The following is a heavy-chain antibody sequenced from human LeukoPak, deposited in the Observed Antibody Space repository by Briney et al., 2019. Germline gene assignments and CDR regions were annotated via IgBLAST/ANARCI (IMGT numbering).Heavy chain of an antibody. D-gene: IGHD5-24*01. CDR3: ARENGYLFRSHSPFDY. Sequence: GGSLRLSCAASGFTFSSYGMSWVRQAPGKGLEWVSAISGSGERTYYADSVKGRFAISRDNSKNTLYLQMNSLRAEDTAVYYCARENGYLFRSHSPFDYWGQGTLVTVSS. V-gene: IGHV3-23*01. J-gene: IGHJ4*02. CDR1: GFTFSSYG. CDR2: ISGSGERT.